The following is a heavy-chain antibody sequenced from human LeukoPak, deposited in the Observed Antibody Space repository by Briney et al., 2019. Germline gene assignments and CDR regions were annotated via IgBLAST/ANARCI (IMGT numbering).Heavy chain of an antibody. V-gene: IGHV1-2*02. D-gene: IGHD3-9*01. CDR1: GYTFTGYY. Sequence: GASVKVSCKASGYTFTGYYMHWVRQAPGQGLEWMGWINPSSGGTNYAQKFQGRVTMTRDTSISTAYMELSRLRSDDTAVYYCARAPPRYFDWLLTSFDYWGQGTLVTVSS. J-gene: IGHJ4*02. CDR3: ARAPPRYFDWLLTSFDY. CDR2: INPSSGGT.